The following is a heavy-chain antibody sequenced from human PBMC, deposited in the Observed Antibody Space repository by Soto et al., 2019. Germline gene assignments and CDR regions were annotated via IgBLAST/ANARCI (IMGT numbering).Heavy chain of an antibody. CDR2: MSDDGSKK. D-gene: IGHD3-16*01. CDR3: AKELRETGGYYFDC. J-gene: IGHJ4*02. Sequence: QVHLVESGGGVVQPGRSLRLSCAASGFSFSKYGMHWVRQAPGKGVEWVAEMSDDGSKKYYGDSVKGRFTISRDNSKNTLYLLMDSLRPEDTAMYYCAKELRETGGYYFDCWGQGTLVTVSS. V-gene: IGHV3-30*18. CDR1: GFSFSKYG.